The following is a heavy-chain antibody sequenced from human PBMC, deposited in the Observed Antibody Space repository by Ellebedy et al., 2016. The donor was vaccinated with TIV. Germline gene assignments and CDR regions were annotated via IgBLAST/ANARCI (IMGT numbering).Heavy chain of an antibody. CDR3: ARDGAWFGDFAFDY. J-gene: IGHJ4*02. D-gene: IGHD3-10*01. CDR2: ISSSGSTR. Sequence: GGSLRLSXAASGFTFSDHYMSWIRQAPGKGLEWVSYISSSGSTRYYADSVKGRFTISRDNAKNSLYLQMNSLRAEDTAVYYCARDGAWFGDFAFDYWGQGTLVNVSS. V-gene: IGHV3-11*04. CDR1: GFTFSDHY.